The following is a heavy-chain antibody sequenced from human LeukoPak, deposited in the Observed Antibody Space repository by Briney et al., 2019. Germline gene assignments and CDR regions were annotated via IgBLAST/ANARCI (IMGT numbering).Heavy chain of an antibody. CDR3: ATSRVYDY. Sequence: GWSLRLSCEASGFKFGDYFMSWIRQFPGKGLEWIAFINGPSTSIDYADSVRGRFIISRDNGKNSLYLHMHSLRTEDTAVYYCATSRVYDYWGQGALVTVSS. D-gene: IGHD2-8*01. J-gene: IGHJ4*02. CDR1: GFKFGDYF. CDR2: INGPSTSI. V-gene: IGHV3-11*04.